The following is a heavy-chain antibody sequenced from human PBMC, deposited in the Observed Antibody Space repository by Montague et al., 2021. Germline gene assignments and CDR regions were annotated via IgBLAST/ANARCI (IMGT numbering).Heavy chain of an antibody. CDR3: ARVGATVTAPFDF. D-gene: IGHD4-17*01. V-gene: IGHV4-31*11. CDR1: GGSISSTAYY. J-gene: IGHJ4*02. CDR2: IYYSGST. Sequence: TLSLTCAVSGGSISSTAYYWSWIRQHPGKGPEWIGYIYYSGSTYYNPSLKSRVTISVDTSQNQFSLNLNSVTAADTAVYCCARVGATVTAPFDFWGQGTLVTVSS.